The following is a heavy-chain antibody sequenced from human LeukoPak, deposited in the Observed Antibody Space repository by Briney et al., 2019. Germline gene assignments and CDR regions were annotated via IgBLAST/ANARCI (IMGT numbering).Heavy chain of an antibody. CDR2: IYYSGST. CDR3: AREGPSFGSSYYFDY. V-gene: IGHV4-59*01. Sequence: PSETLSLTCTVSGGSISSYYWSWIRQPPGKGLEWIGYIYYSGSTNYNPSLKSRVTISVDTSKNQFSLKLSSVTAADTAVYYCAREGPSFGSSYYFDYWGQGTLVTVSS. J-gene: IGHJ4*02. D-gene: IGHD2-2*01. CDR1: GGSISSYY.